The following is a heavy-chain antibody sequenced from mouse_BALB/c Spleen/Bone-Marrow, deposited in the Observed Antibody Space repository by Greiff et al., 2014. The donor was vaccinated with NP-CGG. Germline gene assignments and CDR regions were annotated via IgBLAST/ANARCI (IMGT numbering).Heavy chain of an antibody. V-gene: IGHV1S22*01. Sequence: LQQSGSELVRPGASVKLSCKASGYTFTSYWMHWVKQRPGQGLERIGNIYPGSGSTNYDEKFKNKATLTVDTSSSAAYMQLRSLTSEDSAVYYCTRGDYPYFPMDYWGQGTSVTVSS. D-gene: IGHD2-4*01. J-gene: IGHJ4*01. CDR1: GYTFTSYW. CDR2: IYPGSGST. CDR3: TRGDYPYFPMDY.